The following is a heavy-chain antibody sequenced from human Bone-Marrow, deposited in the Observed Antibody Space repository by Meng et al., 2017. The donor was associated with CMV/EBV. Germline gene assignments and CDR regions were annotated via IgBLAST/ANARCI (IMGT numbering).Heavy chain of an antibody. CDR2: ISYDGSNK. CDR1: GFTFSSYA. D-gene: IGHD1-26*01. J-gene: IGHJ4*02. V-gene: IGHV3-30-3*01. Sequence: GESLKISGAASGFTFSSYAMHWVRQAPGKGLEWVAVISYDGSNKYYADSVKGRFTISRDNSKNTLYLQMNSLRAEDTAVYYCARVLGATTMFDYSGQGTLVTVSS. CDR3: ARVLGATTMFDY.